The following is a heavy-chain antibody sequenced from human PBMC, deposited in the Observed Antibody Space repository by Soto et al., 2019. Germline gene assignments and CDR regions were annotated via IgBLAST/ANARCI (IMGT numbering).Heavy chain of an antibody. V-gene: IGHV1-3*01. CDR2: INAGNGNT. CDR1: GYTFTNYA. Sequence: QVPLVQSGTEVKKPGASVKVSCKASGYTFTNYALHWVRQAPGQRLEWMGWINAGNGNTKYSQKFQGRVAITRDTSASTAYMELSSLRSEDTAVYYCARAPGYCSGGSCYFYYFDYWGQGTLVTVSS. CDR3: ARAPGYCSGGSCYFYYFDY. J-gene: IGHJ4*02. D-gene: IGHD2-15*01.